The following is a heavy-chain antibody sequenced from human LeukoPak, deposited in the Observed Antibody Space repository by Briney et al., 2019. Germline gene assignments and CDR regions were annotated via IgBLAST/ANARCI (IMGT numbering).Heavy chain of an antibody. Sequence: GGSLRLSCAASGFPFSSYAMHWVRQAPGKGLEWVAVISYDGSNKYYADSVKGRFTISRDNSKNTLYLQMNSLRAEDTAVYYCASGSGYCSGGSCYGSAYWGQGTLVTVSS. CDR3: ASGSGYCSGGSCYGSAY. V-gene: IGHV3-30-3*01. J-gene: IGHJ4*02. D-gene: IGHD2-15*01. CDR2: ISYDGSNK. CDR1: GFPFSSYA.